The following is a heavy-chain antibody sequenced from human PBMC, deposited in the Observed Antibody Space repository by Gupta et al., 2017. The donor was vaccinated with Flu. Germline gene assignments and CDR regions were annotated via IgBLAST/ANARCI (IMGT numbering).Heavy chain of an antibody. CDR1: GFSFTTYT. CDR2: ISRSSGYI. CDR3: ARLGGSGTSFHYFYGLDV. Sequence: EVQLLESGGGLVRPGGSLRLSCAASGFSFTTYTFNWVRQAPGKGLVWLASISRSSGYIYYADSVKGRFTISRDNSEASLYLEMNSLRDEDTALYYCARLGGSGTSFHYFYGLDVWGRGTAVTVSS. J-gene: IGHJ6*02. D-gene: IGHD6-19*01. V-gene: IGHV3-21*02.